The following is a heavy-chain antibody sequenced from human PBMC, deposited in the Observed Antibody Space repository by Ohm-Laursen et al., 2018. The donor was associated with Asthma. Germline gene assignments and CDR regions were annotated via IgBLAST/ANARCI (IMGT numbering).Heavy chain of an antibody. Sequence: SLRLSCTAPGFTFSSYWMSWVRQAPGKGLEWVANIKQDGSEKYYVDSVKGRLTISRDNSENMLYLQMNNLRAEDTAVYYCAREYMSFDYWGQGTLVTVSS. CDR3: AREYMSFDY. V-gene: IGHV3-7*01. CDR2: IKQDGSEK. CDR1: GFTFSSYW. J-gene: IGHJ4*02. D-gene: IGHD1-14*01.